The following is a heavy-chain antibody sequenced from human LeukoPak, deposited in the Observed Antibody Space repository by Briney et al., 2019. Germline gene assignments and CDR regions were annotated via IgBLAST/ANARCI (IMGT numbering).Heavy chain of an antibody. CDR1: GGSFSGYY. V-gene: IGHV4-34*01. D-gene: IGHD3-22*01. CDR2: INHSGST. J-gene: IGHJ4*02. CDR3: ARGPTYYYDSSGKPLDY. Sequence: SETLSLTCAVYGGSFSGYYWSWIRQPPGKGLEWIGEINHSGSTNYNPSLKSRVTISVDTSKNQFSLKLSSVTAADTAVYYCARGPTYYYDSSGKPLDYWGQGTLVTVSS.